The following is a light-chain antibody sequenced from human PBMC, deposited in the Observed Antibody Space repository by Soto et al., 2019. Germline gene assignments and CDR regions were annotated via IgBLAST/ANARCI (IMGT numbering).Light chain of an antibody. CDR2: RNS. Sequence: QSVLTQPPSASGTPGQGVTISCSGSSSKIGTNYVYWYQQFPGTAPKVVIYRNSQRPSGVPDRFLGSRSGASASLAISGLRSEDEAEYYCASWDDSLNAVVFGGGTKVTVL. V-gene: IGLV1-47*01. CDR3: ASWDDSLNAVV. CDR1: SSKIGTNY. J-gene: IGLJ3*02.